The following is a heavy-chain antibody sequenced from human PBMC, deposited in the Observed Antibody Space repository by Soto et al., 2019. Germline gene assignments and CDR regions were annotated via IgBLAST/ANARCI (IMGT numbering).Heavy chain of an antibody. Sequence: SETLSLTCNVSGGSVSSTNYYWGWIRQPPGKGLEWIGYVYYSGSTNYNPSLRSRVTISVDTSKNQFSLKLSSVTAADTAVYYCARDFCGGDCSDDYYYYAMDVWGQGTTVTVSS. V-gene: IGHV4-61*01. J-gene: IGHJ6*02. CDR2: VYYSGST. CDR3: ARDFCGGDCSDDYYYYAMDV. CDR1: GGSVSSTNYY. D-gene: IGHD2-21*02.